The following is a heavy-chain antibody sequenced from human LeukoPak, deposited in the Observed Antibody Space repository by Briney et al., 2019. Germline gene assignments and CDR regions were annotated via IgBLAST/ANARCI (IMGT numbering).Heavy chain of an antibody. J-gene: IGHJ6*02. D-gene: IGHD3-16*01. CDR1: GFTFSSYW. V-gene: IGHV3-7*03. CDR3: ARGGGLDV. Sequence: GGSLRLACAAPGFTFSSYWMNWARQAPGKGLEWVASINHNGNVNYYVDSVKGRFTISRDNAKNSLYLQMSNLRAEDTAVYFCARGGGLDVWGQGATVTVSS. CDR2: INHNGNVN.